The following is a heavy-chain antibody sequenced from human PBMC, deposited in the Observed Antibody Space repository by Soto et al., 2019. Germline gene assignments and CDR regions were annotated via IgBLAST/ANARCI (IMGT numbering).Heavy chain of an antibody. CDR3: ARTNIVVVPAATEPXDY. D-gene: IGHD2-2*01. CDR2: IWYDGSNK. Sequence: GGSLRLSCAASGFTFSSYGMHWVRQAPGKGLEWVAVIWYDGSNKYYADSVKGRFTISRDNSKNTLYLQMNSLRAEDTAVYYCARTNIVVVPAATEPXDYWGQGTLVTAPQ. CDR1: GFTFSSYG. V-gene: IGHV3-33*01. J-gene: IGHJ4*02.